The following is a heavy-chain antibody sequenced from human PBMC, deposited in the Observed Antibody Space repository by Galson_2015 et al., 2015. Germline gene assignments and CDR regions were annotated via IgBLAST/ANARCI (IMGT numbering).Heavy chain of an antibody. CDR3: ARDRNYYDSSGYYFDAFDI. CDR2: ISSSGSTI. V-gene: IGHV3-48*04. CDR1: GFTFSSYS. J-gene: IGHJ3*02. D-gene: IGHD3-22*01. Sequence: SLRLSCAASGFTFSSYSMNWVRQAPGKGLEWVSYISSSGSTIYYADSVKGRFTISRDNAKNSLYLQMNSLRAEDTAVYYCARDRNYYDSSGYYFDAFDIWGQGTMVTVSS.